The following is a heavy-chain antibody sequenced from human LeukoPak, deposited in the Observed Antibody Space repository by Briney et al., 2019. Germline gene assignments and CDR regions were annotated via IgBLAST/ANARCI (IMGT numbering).Heavy chain of an antibody. J-gene: IGHJ4*02. V-gene: IGHV4-34*01. CDR2: INHSGST. CDR1: GGSFSGYY. CDR3: ASLMPGVKLDY. D-gene: IGHD2-2*01. Sequence: SETLSLTCAVYGGSFSGYYWSWLRQPPGKGLEWIGEINHSGSTNYNPSLKSRVTISVDTSKNQFSLKLSSVTAADTAVYYCASLMPGVKLDYWGQGTLVTVSS.